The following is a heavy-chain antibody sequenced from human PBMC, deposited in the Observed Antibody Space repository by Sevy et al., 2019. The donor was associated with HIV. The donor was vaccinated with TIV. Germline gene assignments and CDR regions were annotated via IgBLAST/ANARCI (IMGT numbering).Heavy chain of an antibody. CDR1: GYTFIGYY. V-gene: IGHV1-2*02. CDR3: ASGWGLVAVRGSRFDFDY. CDR2: INPNSGGT. J-gene: IGHJ4*02. Sequence: ASVKVSCKASGYTFIGYYIHWVRQAPGQGLEWMGGINPNSGGTNYEQRFQGRVTMTSDTSISTAYMELSMLRSDDTAVDYCASGWGLVAVRGSRFDFDYWGQGTLVTVSS. D-gene: IGHD2-2*01.